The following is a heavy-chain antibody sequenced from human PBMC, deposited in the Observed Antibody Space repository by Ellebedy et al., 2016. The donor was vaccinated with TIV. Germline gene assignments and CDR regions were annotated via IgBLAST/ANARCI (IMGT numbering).Heavy chain of an antibody. D-gene: IGHD4/OR15-4a*01. CDR2: ISSSSGYR. Sequence: GGSLRLSCAASGFTFSSYSMNWVRQAPGKGLEWVSSISSSSGYRYYADSVKGRFTISRDNAKNSLYLQVNSLRAEDTAVYYCARVYGDYRMDVWGQGTTVTVSS. V-gene: IGHV3-21*01. CDR1: GFTFSSYS. J-gene: IGHJ6*02. CDR3: ARVYGDYRMDV.